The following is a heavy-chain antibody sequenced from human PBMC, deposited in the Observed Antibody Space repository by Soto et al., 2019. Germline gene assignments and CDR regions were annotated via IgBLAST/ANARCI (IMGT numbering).Heavy chain of an antibody. CDR3: ARAPGYCTGGACSNLGYFEY. Sequence: EVQLVESGGGLVQPGGSLRLSCAASGFTFGNFAMHWVRQAPGKGLDWVSGISWNTGTIVYADSVKGRFTISRDNAERSLYLQMNNLRADDTAVYYCARAPGYCTGGACSNLGYFEYWGLGTLVPVSS. V-gene: IGHV3-9*01. CDR1: GFTFGNFA. J-gene: IGHJ4*02. D-gene: IGHD2-8*02. CDR2: ISWNTGTI.